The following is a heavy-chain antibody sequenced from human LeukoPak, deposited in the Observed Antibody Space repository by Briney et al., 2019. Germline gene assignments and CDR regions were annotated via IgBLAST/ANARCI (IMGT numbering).Heavy chain of an antibody. CDR1: GFTFSSYA. D-gene: IGHD6-19*01. V-gene: IGHV3-23*01. Sequence: GGSLRLSCAASGFTFSSYAMSWVRQGPGKGLEWVSTISGSGGSTYYADSVKGRFTISGDNSKNTLYLQMNSLRAEDTAVYYCAKRSGAVAPFDYWGQGTLVTVSS. CDR3: AKRSGAVAPFDY. CDR2: ISGSGGST. J-gene: IGHJ4*02.